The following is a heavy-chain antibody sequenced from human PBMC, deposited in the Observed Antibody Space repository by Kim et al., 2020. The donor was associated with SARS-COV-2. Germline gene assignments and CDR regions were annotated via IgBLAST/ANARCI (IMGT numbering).Heavy chain of an antibody. Sequence: DGRTPAYAASVKDRFTISRDDSKNTLYLQMNSLKTEDTAMYYCTTGANYWGQGTLVTVSS. CDR3: TTGANY. D-gene: IGHD5-12*01. V-gene: IGHV3-15*01. CDR2: DGRTP. J-gene: IGHJ4*02.